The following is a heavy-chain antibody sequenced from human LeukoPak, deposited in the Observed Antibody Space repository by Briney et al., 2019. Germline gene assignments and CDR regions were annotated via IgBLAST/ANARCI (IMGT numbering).Heavy chain of an antibody. J-gene: IGHJ4*02. CDR3: ARDGYDFWSGYYTGFDY. D-gene: IGHD3-3*01. CDR1: GFTFSSYE. CDR2: ISNSGSTI. V-gene: IGHV3-48*03. Sequence: GGSLRLSCAASGFTFSSYEMNWVRQAPGKGLEWVSYISNSGSTIYYADSVKGRFTISRDNAKNSLYLQMNSLRAEDTAVYYCARDGYDFWSGYYTGFDYWGQGTLVTVSS.